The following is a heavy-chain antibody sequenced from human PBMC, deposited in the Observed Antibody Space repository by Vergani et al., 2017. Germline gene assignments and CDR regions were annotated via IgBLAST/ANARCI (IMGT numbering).Heavy chain of an antibody. V-gene: IGHV1-69*13. D-gene: IGHD6-19*01. CDR3: ARVGAVAGHGMDV. Sequence: QVQLVQSGAEVKKPGSSVKVSCKASGGTFSSYAISWVRQAPGQGFEWMGRIIPIFGTTNYAQKFQGRVTIIADESTSTVYMELSSLRSEDTAVYYCARVGAVAGHGMDVWGQGTTVTVSS. J-gene: IGHJ6*02. CDR1: GGTFSSYA. CDR2: IIPIFGTT.